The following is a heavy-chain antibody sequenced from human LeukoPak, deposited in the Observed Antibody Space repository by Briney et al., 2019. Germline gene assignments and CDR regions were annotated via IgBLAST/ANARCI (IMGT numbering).Heavy chain of an antibody. J-gene: IGHJ5*02. CDR1: GYIFTSYG. CDR3: ARGGLLWFGEPKHHNWFDP. Sequence: ASVKVSCKASGYIFTSYGISWVRQAPRQGLEWMGWISVYNGNTNYVQKFQDRVTMTTDTSTSTAYMELRSLRSDDTAVYYCARGGLLWFGEPKHHNWFDPWGQGTLVTVSS. CDR2: ISVYNGNT. V-gene: IGHV1-18*01. D-gene: IGHD3-10*01.